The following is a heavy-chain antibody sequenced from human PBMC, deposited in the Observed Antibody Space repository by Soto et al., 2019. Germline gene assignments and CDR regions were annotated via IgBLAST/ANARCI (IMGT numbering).Heavy chain of an antibody. D-gene: IGHD5-12*01. V-gene: IGHV1-46*03. CDR2: INPSGGST. CDR1: GYTFTSYY. Sequence: ASVKVSCKASGYTFTSYYMHWVLQAPGQGLEWMGIINPSGGSTSYAQKFQGRVTMTRDTSTSTVYMELSSLRSEDTAVYYCAKGGLRFATALDVDYWGQGTLVAVSS. CDR3: AKGGLRFATALDVDY. J-gene: IGHJ4*02.